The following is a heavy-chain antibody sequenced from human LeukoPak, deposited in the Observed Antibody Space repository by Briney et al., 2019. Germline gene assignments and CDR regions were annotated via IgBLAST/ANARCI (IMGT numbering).Heavy chain of an antibody. CDR1: GFTFSSYA. D-gene: IGHD3/OR15-3a*01. Sequence: GGSLRLSCAASGFTFSSYAMHWVRQAPGKGLEWVAVISYDGNNKYYADSVRGRFTISRDNSKNTLYLQMNSLRAEDTAVYYCARDFMLDSLGFDYWGQGTLVTVSS. V-gene: IGHV3-30*04. CDR2: ISYDGNNK. J-gene: IGHJ4*02. CDR3: ARDFMLDSLGFDY.